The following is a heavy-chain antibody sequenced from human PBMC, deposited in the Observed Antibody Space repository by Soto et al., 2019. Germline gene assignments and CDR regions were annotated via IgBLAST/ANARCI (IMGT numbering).Heavy chain of an antibody. CDR2: INSDGSST. CDR3: ARNLLDPYSSSPGIDY. D-gene: IGHD6-6*01. J-gene: IGHJ4*02. CDR1: GFTFSTYW. V-gene: IGHV3-74*01. Sequence: HPGGSLRLSCAASGFTFSTYWMHWVRQAPGKGLVWVSRINSDGSSTTYADSVKGRFTISRDNAKNRLYLQMNSLRAEDTAVYYCARNLLDPYSSSPGIDYWGQGTLVTVSS.